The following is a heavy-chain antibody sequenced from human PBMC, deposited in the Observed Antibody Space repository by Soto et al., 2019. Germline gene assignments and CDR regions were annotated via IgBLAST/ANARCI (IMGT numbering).Heavy chain of an antibody. D-gene: IGHD4-17*01. J-gene: IGHJ2*01. Sequence: QVQLVESGGGVVQPGRSLRLSCAASGFTFSSYAMYWVRQAPGKGLEWVAVISYDGSNKNYADSVKGRFTISRDYSQNTLSLQMTTLRAEDTAIYYCARPTVTPGAHWYFALWGRGTLVTVSS. CDR1: GFTFSSYA. V-gene: IGHV3-30-3*01. CDR2: ISYDGSNK. CDR3: ARPTVTPGAHWYFAL.